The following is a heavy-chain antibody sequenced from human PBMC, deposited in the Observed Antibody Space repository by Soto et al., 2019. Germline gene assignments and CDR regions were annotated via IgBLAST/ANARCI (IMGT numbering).Heavy chain of an antibody. CDR3: ARDHFDFWSGSQFDY. CDR2: ISSSGSTK. J-gene: IGHJ4*02. D-gene: IGHD3-3*01. Sequence: GSLRLSCAASGFTFSSYSMNWVRQAPGKGLEWVSYISSSGSTKYYADSVKGRFTISRDNAKNSLYLQMNSLRAEDTAVYYCARDHFDFWSGSQFDYWGQGTLVTVSS. CDR1: GFTFSSYS. V-gene: IGHV3-48*01.